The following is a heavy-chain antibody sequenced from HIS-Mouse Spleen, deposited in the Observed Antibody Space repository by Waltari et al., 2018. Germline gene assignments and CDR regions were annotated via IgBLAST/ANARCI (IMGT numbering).Heavy chain of an antibody. V-gene: IGHV2-70*15. CDR1: GFSLSTSGMC. D-gene: IGHD6-19*01. J-gene: IGHJ4*02. CDR3: ARIAEGYTSGWYAFDY. CDR2: IDWDDDK. Sequence: QVTLRESGPALVKPTQTLTLTCTFSGFSLSTSGMCVSWIRQPPGKALEWLARIDWDDDKYYSTSLKTRRTISRETSKNQVVRTMTNMDPLDTATYYGARIAEGYTSGWYAFDYWGQGTLVTVSS.